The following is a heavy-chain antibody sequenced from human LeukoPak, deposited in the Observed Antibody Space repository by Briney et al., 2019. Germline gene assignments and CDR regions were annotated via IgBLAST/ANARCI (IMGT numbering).Heavy chain of an antibody. V-gene: IGHV3-23*01. CDR2: ISSSVGST. D-gene: IGHD6-19*01. J-gene: IGHJ4*02. Sequence: ISSSVGSTYYTDSVKGRFTISRENSKNTLSLQMNSLRAEDTAIYYCAKARAVTGSSYFDYWGQGSLVTVSS. CDR3: AKARAVTGSSYFDY.